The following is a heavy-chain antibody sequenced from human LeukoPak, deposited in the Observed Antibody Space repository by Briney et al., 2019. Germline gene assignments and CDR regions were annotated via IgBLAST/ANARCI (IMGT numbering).Heavy chain of an antibody. Sequence: GRSLRLSCAASGFTFSSYGMHWVRQAPGKGLEWVSAISGNGVTTYYADSVKGRFTVSRDNSKTTMYLQMNSVRAEDTAVYFCAKDFGGNPFDYWGQGTLVTVSS. J-gene: IGHJ4*02. CDR2: ISGNGVTT. CDR1: GFTFSSYG. CDR3: AKDFGGNPFDY. D-gene: IGHD4-23*01. V-gene: IGHV3-23*01.